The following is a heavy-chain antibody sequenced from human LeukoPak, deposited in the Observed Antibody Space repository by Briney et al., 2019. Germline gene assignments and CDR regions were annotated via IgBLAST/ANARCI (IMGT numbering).Heavy chain of an antibody. D-gene: IGHD1-26*01. J-gene: IGHJ5*02. CDR1: GYSLTSYF. CDR2: INPSGSST. CDR3: ARDNSVGDVAWWFDP. V-gene: IGHV1-46*01. Sequence: GASVKVSCKASGYSLTSYFMHWVRQAPGQGLEWLGLINPSGSSTLYAQKFQGRVTMTRDMSTTTDYMELSSLRSDDTAVYYCARDNSVGDVAWWFDPWGQGTLVTVSS.